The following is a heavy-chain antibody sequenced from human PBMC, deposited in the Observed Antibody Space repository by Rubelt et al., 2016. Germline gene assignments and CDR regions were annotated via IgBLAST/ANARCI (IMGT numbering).Heavy chain of an antibody. J-gene: IGHJ4*02. D-gene: IGHD5-18*01. CDR1: GFTFDDYG. CDR3: TTDTAMDNDFDY. Sequence: EVQLLESGGGLVQPGGSLRLSCAASGFTFDDYGMRWVRQAPGKGLEWVGGIQSNTDGGTTDYAAPVKGRFTISRDDSKTTLYLQRNSLKTEASAVYYCTTDTAMDNDFDYWGQGTLVTVSS. CDR2: IQSNTDGGTT. V-gene: IGHV3-15*01.